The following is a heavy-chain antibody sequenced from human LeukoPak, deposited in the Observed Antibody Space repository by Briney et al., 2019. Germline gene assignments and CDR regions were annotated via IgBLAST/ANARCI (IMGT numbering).Heavy chain of an antibody. J-gene: IGHJ3*02. D-gene: IGHD4-17*01. Sequence: GGSLRLSCAASGFTFNNYDMHWVRQAPGKGLEWVSHIGTGTDTHYSDSVKGRFTISRENAKNSLYLQMNSLRAGDTAVYYCARDRRADYGRNDDAFDIWGQGTIVTVSS. CDR3: ARDRRADYGRNDDAFDI. CDR2: IGTGTDT. V-gene: IGHV3-13*01. CDR1: GFTFNNYD.